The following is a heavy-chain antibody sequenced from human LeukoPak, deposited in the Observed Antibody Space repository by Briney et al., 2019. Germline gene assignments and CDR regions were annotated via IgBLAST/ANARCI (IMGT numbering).Heavy chain of an antibody. CDR2: ISSSTTST. D-gene: IGHD6-6*01. CDR1: GFSFSTYY. V-gene: IGHV3-11*01. CDR3: TSNMAANYHYFYGIDV. J-gene: IGHJ6*02. Sequence: GGSLRLSCAASGFSFSTYYMAWIRQAPGKGLEWVAFISSSTTSTYYADSVKGRFTVSRDNAKNSLSLQMSSLGVEDTGVFYCTSNMAANYHYFYGIDVWGQGTTVTVSS.